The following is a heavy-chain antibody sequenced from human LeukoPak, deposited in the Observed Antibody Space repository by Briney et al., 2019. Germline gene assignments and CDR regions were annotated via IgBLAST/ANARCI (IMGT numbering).Heavy chain of an antibody. CDR1: GFTFTNYW. V-gene: IGHV3-7*01. D-gene: IGHD2-2*01. CDR3: ARWRCSSTSCFFDY. J-gene: IGHJ4*02. Sequence: QPGGSLRLSCAASGFTFTNYWMSWVRQAPGKGLEWVANIKQGGSENYYVDSVKGRFIISRDNAKNSLFLQMNSLRAEDTAVYYCARWRCSSTSCFFDYWGQGTLVTVSS. CDR2: IKQGGSEN.